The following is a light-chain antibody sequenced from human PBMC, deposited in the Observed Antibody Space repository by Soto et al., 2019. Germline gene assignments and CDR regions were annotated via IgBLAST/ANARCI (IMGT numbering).Light chain of an antibody. V-gene: IGKV4-1*01. CDR2: WAS. CDR3: QQYYSTPLT. J-gene: IGKJ3*01. Sequence: DIVMTQSPDSLAVSLGERATINCKSSQSILYSSNNKNYLAWYQQKPGQPPKLLIYWASTRESGVPDRFSGSGSGTDFTLNISSLQAEDVAVYFCQQYYSTPLTFGPGTQVDIK. CDR1: QSILYSSNNKNY.